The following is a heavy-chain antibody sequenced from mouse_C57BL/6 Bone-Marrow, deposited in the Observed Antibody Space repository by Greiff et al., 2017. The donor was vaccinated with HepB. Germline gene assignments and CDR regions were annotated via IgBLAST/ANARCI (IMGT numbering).Heavy chain of an antibody. CDR3: ARHAFYYGNSYAMDY. D-gene: IGHD2-1*01. J-gene: IGHJ4*01. CDR2: ISNGGGST. Sequence: VQLKESGGGLVQPGGSLKLSCAASGFTFSDYYMYWVRQTPEKRLEWVAYISNGGGSTYYPDTVKGRFTISRDNAKNTLYLQMSRLKSEDTAMYYCARHAFYYGNSYAMDYWGQGTSVTVSS. CDR1: GFTFSDYY. V-gene: IGHV5-12*01.